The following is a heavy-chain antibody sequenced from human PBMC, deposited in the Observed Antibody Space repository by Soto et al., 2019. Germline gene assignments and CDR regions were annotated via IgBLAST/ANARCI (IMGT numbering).Heavy chain of an antibody. J-gene: IGHJ4*02. D-gene: IGHD3-22*01. CDR2: ISWNSGSI. CDR1: GFTFDDYA. V-gene: IGHV3-9*01. CDR3: AKDSYYDSSGYFGY. Sequence: DVQLVESGGGLVQPGRSLRLSCAASGFTFDDYAMHWVRQAPGKGLEWVSGISWNSGSIGYADSVKGRFTISRDNAKNSLYLQMNSLRAEDTALYYCAKDSYYDSSGYFGYWGQGTLVTVSS.